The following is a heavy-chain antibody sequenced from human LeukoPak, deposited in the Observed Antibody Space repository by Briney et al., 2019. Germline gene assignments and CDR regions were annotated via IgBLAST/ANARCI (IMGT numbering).Heavy chain of an antibody. CDR2: ISSSGSTI. D-gene: IGHD3-16*01. V-gene: IGHV3-11*04. Sequence: GGSLRLSCAASGFTFSDYYMSWIRQAPGKGLEWVSYISSSGSTIYYADSVKGRFTISRDNAKNSLYLQMNSLRADDTAVYYCARSPYYDYVWGSLQVLYYFDYWGQGTLVTVSS. CDR1: GFTFSDYY. J-gene: IGHJ4*02. CDR3: ARSPYYDYVWGSLQVLYYFDY.